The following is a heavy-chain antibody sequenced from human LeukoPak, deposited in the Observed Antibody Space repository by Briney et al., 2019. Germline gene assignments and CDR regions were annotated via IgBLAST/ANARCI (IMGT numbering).Heavy chain of an antibody. D-gene: IGHD2-15*01. J-gene: IGHJ5*02. CDR3: ARSGLPSRYCSGGSCYLPGWFDP. Sequence: ASVKVSCKASGYTFTSYDINWVRQATGQGLEWMGWMNPNSGNTGYAQKFQGRVTMTRNTSISTAYMELSSLRSEDTAVNYCARSGLPSRYCSGGSCYLPGWFDPWGQGTLVTVSS. CDR2: MNPNSGNT. CDR1: GYTFTSYD. V-gene: IGHV1-8*01.